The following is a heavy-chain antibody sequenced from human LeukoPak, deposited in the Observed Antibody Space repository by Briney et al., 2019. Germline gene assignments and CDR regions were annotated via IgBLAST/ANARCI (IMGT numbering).Heavy chain of an antibody. J-gene: IGHJ5*02. CDR1: RFTFSSYD. Sequence: AGGSLRLSCAASRFTFSSYDMNWVRQAPGKGLEWISYISSSGSTTFYADSVKGRFTISRDNAKNSLYLQMNSLRAEDTAVYYCVGLDYDILPWGQGTLVTVSS. CDR3: VGLDYDILP. CDR2: ISSSGSTT. D-gene: IGHD3-9*01. V-gene: IGHV3-48*03.